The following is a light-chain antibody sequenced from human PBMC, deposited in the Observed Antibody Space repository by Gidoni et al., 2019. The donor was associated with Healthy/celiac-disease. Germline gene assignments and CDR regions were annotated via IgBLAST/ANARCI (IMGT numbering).Light chain of an antibody. Sequence: EIVFTPSPGPLSLSPGERATLSCRASQSVSSSYLSWYQQKPGQAPRLLIYGASSRATGIPDRFSGSGSGTDVTLTISRLEPEDVAVYYCQQYGSSPYTFGQGTKLEIK. CDR2: GAS. CDR3: QQYGSSPYT. CDR1: QSVSSSY. J-gene: IGKJ2*01. V-gene: IGKV3-20*01.